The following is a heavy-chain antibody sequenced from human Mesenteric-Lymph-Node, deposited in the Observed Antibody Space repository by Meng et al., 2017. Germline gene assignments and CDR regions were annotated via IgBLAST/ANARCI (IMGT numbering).Heavy chain of an antibody. V-gene: IGHV3-23*01. CDR1: GFTFSSYA. CDR2: ISGSGGST. Sequence: GGSLRLSCAASGFTFSSYAMSWVRQAPGKGLEWVSAISGSGGSTYYADSVKGRFTISRDNSKNTLYLQMNSLRAEDTAVYYCAKGPRIVVVVAATRTLNWFDPWGQGNRVT. J-gene: IGHJ5*02. D-gene: IGHD2-15*01. CDR3: AKGPRIVVVVAATRTLNWFDP.